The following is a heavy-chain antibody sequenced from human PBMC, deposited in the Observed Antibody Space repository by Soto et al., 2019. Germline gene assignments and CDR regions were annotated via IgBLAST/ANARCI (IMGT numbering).Heavy chain of an antibody. CDR1: GGSITSSSHY. V-gene: IGHV4-39*01. CDR3: ARSSITPRLFMYPFDY. J-gene: IGHJ4*02. Sequence: PSETLSLTCTVSGGSITSSSHYWGWIRQPPGKGLECIGNIYYDGNTYYNPSLKSRVTISLDTSKNQFSLRLNSVTAADTAVYYCARSSITPRLFMYPFDYWCQGTLVTSPQ. CDR2: IYYDGNT. D-gene: IGHD6-6*01.